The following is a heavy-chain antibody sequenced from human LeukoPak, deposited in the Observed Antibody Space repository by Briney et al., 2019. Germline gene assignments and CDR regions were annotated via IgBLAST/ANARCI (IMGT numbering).Heavy chain of an antibody. Sequence: GASVKVSCKASGYTFTSYGISWVRHAPGQGLEWMGLISAYNGNTNYAQTLQGRVTMTTDTSTSTAYMERRSLRSDDTAVYYCARAPSGSSWSVFTGYYYYYMDVWGKGTTVTISS. CDR3: ARAPSGSSWSVFTGYYYYYMDV. V-gene: IGHV1-18*01. J-gene: IGHJ6*03. CDR1: GYTFTSYG. CDR2: ISAYNGNT. D-gene: IGHD6-6*01.